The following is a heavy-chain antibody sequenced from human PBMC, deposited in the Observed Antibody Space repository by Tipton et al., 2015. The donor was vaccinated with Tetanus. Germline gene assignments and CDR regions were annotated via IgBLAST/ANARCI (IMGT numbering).Heavy chain of an antibody. CDR2: IYYRGST. CDR1: GGSISTYY. Sequence: TLSLTCTVSGGSISTYYWSWIRQPPGKGLEWIGYIYYRGSTNYYPSLKSRVTMSVDTSKNQFSLNLSSVTAAYTAVYYCARGDGSTLHYWGQGTLVAVSS. V-gene: IGHV4-59*01. D-gene: IGHD5-24*01. CDR3: ARGDGSTLHY. J-gene: IGHJ4*02.